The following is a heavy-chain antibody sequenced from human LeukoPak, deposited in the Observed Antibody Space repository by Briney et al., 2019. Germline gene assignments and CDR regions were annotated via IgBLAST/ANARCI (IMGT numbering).Heavy chain of an antibody. CDR1: GFTFSSYS. CDR2: ISSSSSYI. J-gene: IGHJ4*02. D-gene: IGHD4-17*01. CDR3: ARERDYGDYEDLDY. Sequence: GGSLRLSCAASGFTFSSYSMNWVRQAPGKGLEWVSSISSSSSYIYYADSVEGRFTISRDNAKNSLYLQMNSLRAEDTAVYYCARERDYGDYEDLDYWGQGTLVTVSS. V-gene: IGHV3-21*01.